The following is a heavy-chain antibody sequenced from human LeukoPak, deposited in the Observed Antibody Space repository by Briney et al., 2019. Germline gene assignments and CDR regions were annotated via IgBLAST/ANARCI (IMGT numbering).Heavy chain of an antibody. CDR3: ARVSFRISQAGRDGEGPGEFDY. Sequence: PGGSLRLSCAASGFTFSNYEMNWVRQAPGRGLEWVSYISSSGTTTYYADSVKGRFTISRDNAKNSLYLQMNSLRAEDTAVYYCARVSFRISQAGRDGEGPGEFDYWGQGTLVTVSS. J-gene: IGHJ4*02. CDR2: ISSSGTTT. D-gene: IGHD6-13*01. V-gene: IGHV3-48*03. CDR1: GFTFSNYE.